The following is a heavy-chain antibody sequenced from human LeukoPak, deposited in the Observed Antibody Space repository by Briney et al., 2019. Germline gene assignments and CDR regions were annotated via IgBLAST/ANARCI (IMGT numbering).Heavy chain of an antibody. D-gene: IGHD3-10*01. V-gene: IGHV3-23*01. CDR2: ISDSGGST. CDR1: GFTFYNYA. CDR3: AKGTLYYGPGSYPRY. J-gene: IGHJ4*02. Sequence: GGSLRLSCAASGFTFYNYAMSWVRQAPGKGLEWVSTISDSGGSTYYADSVKGRFTISRDNSKNTLYLQMNSLRAEDTAVYYCAKGTLYYGPGSYPRYWGQGTLVTVSS.